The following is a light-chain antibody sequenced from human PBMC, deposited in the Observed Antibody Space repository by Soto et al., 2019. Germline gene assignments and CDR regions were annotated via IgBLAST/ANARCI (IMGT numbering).Light chain of an antibody. Sequence: DIQLTQSPSFLSASVGDRVTITCRASQGISSYLAWYQQKPGKAPKLLIYAASTLQSGVPSRFSGRGSGTEFTLTISSLQPEDFATYYCQQLNSYPPITFGPGTKVDIK. J-gene: IGKJ3*01. CDR3: QQLNSYPPIT. V-gene: IGKV1-9*01. CDR2: AAS. CDR1: QGISSY.